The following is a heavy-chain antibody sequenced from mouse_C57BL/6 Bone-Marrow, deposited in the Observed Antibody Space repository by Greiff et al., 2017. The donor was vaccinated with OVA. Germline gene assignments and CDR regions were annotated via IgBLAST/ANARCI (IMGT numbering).Heavy chain of an antibody. CDR1: GFSLTSYG. Sequence: QVQLKQSGPGLVAPSQSLSITCTVSGFSLTSYGVHWVRQPPGKGLEWLVVIWSDGSTTYNSALKSRLSISKDNSKSQVFLKMNSLQTDDTAMYYCARQAPYSNYEYFDVWGTGTTVTVSS. CDR2: IWSDGST. J-gene: IGHJ1*03. V-gene: IGHV2-6-1*01. D-gene: IGHD2-5*01. CDR3: ARQAPYSNYEYFDV.